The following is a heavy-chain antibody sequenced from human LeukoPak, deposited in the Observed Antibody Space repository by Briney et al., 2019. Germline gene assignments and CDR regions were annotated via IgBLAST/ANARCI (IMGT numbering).Heavy chain of an antibody. V-gene: IGHV4-30-4*01. CDR3: ARVGYYDWSAFDI. D-gene: IGHD3-22*01. CDR2: IYYSGST. J-gene: IGHJ3*02. CDR1: GGSISNGDYY. Sequence: PSETLSLTCTVSGGSISNGDYYWSWIRQPPGKGLEWIGYIYYSGSTYYNPSLKSRVTISVDTSKNQFSLKLSSVTAADTAVYYCARVGYYDWSAFDIWGQGTMVTVSS.